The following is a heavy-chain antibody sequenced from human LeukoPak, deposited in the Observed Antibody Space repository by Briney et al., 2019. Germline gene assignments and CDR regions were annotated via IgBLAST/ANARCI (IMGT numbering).Heavy chain of an antibody. D-gene: IGHD6-13*01. V-gene: IGHV3-7*01. Sequence: PGGSLRLSCAASGFTFSTYWMSWFRQAPGKGLEWVANIKQDGSEKYYVDSVKGRFTISRDNAENSLFLQMNNLRAEDTAVYYCATDSGEYSSGWFSGFDPWGQGTLVTVSS. CDR3: ATDSGEYSSGWFSGFDP. CDR1: GFTFSTYW. CDR2: IKQDGSEK. J-gene: IGHJ5*02.